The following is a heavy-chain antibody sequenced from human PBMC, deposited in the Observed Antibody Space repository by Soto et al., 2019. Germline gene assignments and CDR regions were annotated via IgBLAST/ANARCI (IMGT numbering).Heavy chain of an antibody. V-gene: IGHV1-69*04. D-gene: IGHD6-6*01. J-gene: IGHJ4*02. Sequence: GASVKVSCKASGGTFSSYTISWVRQAPGQGLEWMGRIIPILGIANYAQKFQGRVTITADKSTSTAYMELSSLRSEDTAVYYCARDHGWSSSSSQGDSDHPGVASYWGQGTLVTVSS. CDR1: GGTFSSYT. CDR3: ARDHGWSSSSSQGDSDHPGVASY. CDR2: IIPILGIA.